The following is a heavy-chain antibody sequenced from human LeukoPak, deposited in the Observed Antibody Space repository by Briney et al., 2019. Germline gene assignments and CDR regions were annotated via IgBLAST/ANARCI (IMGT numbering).Heavy chain of an antibody. CDR3: ARGVVRGVIIDAFDI. CDR1: GGSISSSNW. J-gene: IGHJ3*02. CDR2: IYHSGST. Sequence: SGTLSLTCAVSGGSISSSNWWSWVRQPPGKGLEWIGEIYHSGSTNYNPSLKSRVTISVDKSKNQFSLKLSSVTAADTAVYYCARGVVRGVIIDAFDIWGQGTMVTVSS. D-gene: IGHD3-10*01. V-gene: IGHV4-4*02.